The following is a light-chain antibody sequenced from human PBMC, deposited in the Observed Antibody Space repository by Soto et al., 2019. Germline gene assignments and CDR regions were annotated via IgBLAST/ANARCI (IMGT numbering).Light chain of an antibody. CDR2: GAS. V-gene: IGKV3-20*01. J-gene: IGKJ1*01. CDR1: QSVSSSY. Sequence: EIVLTQSPGTLSLSPGERATLSCRASQSVSSSYLAWYQQKPGQAPRLLIYGASSRATGIPDRFSGSGSGTDFTLTISRLEPEDFAVYYCQQYKNWLTWTFGQGTKV. CDR3: QQYKNWLTWT.